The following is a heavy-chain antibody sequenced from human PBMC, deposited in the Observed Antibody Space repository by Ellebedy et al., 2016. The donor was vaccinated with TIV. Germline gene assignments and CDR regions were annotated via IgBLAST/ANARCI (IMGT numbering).Heavy chain of an antibody. CDR1: GYTFTSYG. D-gene: IGHD6-19*01. V-gene: IGHV1-18*04. Sequence: ASVKVSCKASGYTFTSYGISWVRQAPGQGLGWMGWISAYNGNTNYAQKLQGRVTMTTNTSTSTAYMELRSLRSDDTAVYYCARVRAVAAKLIWYFDLWGRGTLVTVSS. CDR2: ISAYNGNT. J-gene: IGHJ2*01. CDR3: ARVRAVAAKLIWYFDL.